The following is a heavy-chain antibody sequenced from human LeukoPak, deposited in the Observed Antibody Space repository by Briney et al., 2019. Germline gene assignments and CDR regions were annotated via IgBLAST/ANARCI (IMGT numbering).Heavy chain of an antibody. CDR1: GGTFSSYA. Sequence: SVKVSCKASGGTFSSYAISWVRQAPGQGLEWMGGIIPIFGTVNYAQKFQGRVTITADESTSTAYMELSSLRSEDTAVYYCARDRGQVLTGCFDYWGQGTLVTVSS. CDR2: IIPIFGTV. CDR3: ARDRGQVLTGCFDY. D-gene: IGHD3-9*01. V-gene: IGHV1-69*01. J-gene: IGHJ4*02.